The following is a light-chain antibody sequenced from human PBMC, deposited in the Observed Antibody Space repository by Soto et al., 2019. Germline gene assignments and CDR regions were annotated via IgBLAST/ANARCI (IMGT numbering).Light chain of an antibody. J-gene: IGKJ1*01. CDR1: QSVSSN. CDR2: GAS. CDR3: QQYNNWPFGT. Sequence: EIVMTQSPATLSVSPGERATLSCRASQSVSSNLAWYQQKPGQAPRLLIYGASTRATGIPARFSGSGSGTEFTLTISSLQSEDFAVYSCQQYNNWPFGTFGQGTKVEIK. V-gene: IGKV3-15*01.